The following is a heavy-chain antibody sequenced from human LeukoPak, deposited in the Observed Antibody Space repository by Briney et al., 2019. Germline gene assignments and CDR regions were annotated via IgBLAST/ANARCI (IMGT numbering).Heavy chain of an antibody. V-gene: IGHV3-30*02. J-gene: IGHJ4*02. D-gene: IGHD5-18*01. Sequence: PGGSLRLSCAASGFTFSSYGMHWVRQAPGKGLEWVAFIRYDGSNKYYADSVKGRFTISRDNSKNTLYLQMNSLRAEDTAVYYCAKDVDTAMDDYFDYWGRGTLVTVSS. CDR3: AKDVDTAMDDYFDY. CDR1: GFTFSSYG. CDR2: IRYDGSNK.